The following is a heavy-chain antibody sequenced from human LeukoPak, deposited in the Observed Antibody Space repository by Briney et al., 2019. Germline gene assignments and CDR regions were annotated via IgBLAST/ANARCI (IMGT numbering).Heavy chain of an antibody. J-gene: IGHJ6*02. V-gene: IGHV3-9*01. CDR1: GFTFDDYA. CDR3: AKGYGSGSHSRNYYYYYSMDV. D-gene: IGHD3-10*01. Sequence: PGRSLRLSCAASGFTFDDYAMHWVRQAPGKGLEWVSGISWNSGSIGYADSVKGRFTISRDNAKNSLYLQMNSLRAEDTALYYCAKGYGSGSHSRNYYYYYSMDVWGQGTTVTVSS. CDR2: ISWNSGSI.